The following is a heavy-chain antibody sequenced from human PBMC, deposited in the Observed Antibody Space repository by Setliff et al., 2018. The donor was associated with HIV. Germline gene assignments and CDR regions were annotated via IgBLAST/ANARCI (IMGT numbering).Heavy chain of an antibody. CDR3: ARGGSGNSYNGAFDY. V-gene: IGHV4-39*07. D-gene: IGHD3-10*01. Sequence: PSETLSLTCTVSGGSIRSYYWSWIRQPPGKGLEWIGSIYYSGSTYYNPSLKSRLTISLDTKNQFSLKLSSVTAADTAVYYCARGGSGNSYNGAFDYWGQGTLVTVSS. CDR2: IYYSGST. CDR1: GGSIRSYY. J-gene: IGHJ4*02.